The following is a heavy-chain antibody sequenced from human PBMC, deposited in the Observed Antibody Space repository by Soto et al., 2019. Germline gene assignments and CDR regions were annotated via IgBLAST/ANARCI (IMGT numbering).Heavy chain of an antibody. CDR2: ISSRSDI. Sequence: GSLRLSCVGSGFPFINYSINWVRQAPGKGLEWVSSISSRSDIYFADSVKGRFTISRDNAKNSVSLQMNSLRAEDTAVYYCAREYTAWPLAYGLDVWGQGTTVTLSS. CDR3: AREYTAWPLAYGLDV. J-gene: IGHJ6*02. D-gene: IGHD2-2*02. V-gene: IGHV3-21*01. CDR1: GFPFINYS.